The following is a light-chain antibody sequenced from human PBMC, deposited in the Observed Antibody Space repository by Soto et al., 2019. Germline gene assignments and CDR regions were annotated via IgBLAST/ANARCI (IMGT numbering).Light chain of an antibody. Sequence: QSVLTQPPSVSAAPGQKVTISCTGTNSDVGGYNYVSWYQQHPGKAPKLMIYEVSNRPSRVSNRFSGSKSGNTASLTISGLQAEDEADYYCSSYTSSSTLVFGTGTKVTVL. CDR1: NSDVGGYNY. V-gene: IGLV2-14*01. CDR3: SSYTSSSTLV. CDR2: EVS. J-gene: IGLJ1*01.